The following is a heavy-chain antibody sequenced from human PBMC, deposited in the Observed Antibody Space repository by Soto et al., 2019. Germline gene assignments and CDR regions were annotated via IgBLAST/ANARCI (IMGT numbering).Heavy chain of an antibody. CDR2: ISGSGVST. J-gene: IGHJ4*02. V-gene: IGHV3-23*01. Sequence: EVQLLESGGGLVQPGGSLRLSCAASGFNFIDYAVSWVRRAPGQGLEWVSSISGSGVSTYYADSVKGRFTVSRDNSKNTLYLQMDTLRADDTAVYYCAKHIVATFYFDSWGQGTLVTVSS. CDR1: GFNFIDYA. CDR3: AKHIVATFYFDS. D-gene: IGHD5-12*01.